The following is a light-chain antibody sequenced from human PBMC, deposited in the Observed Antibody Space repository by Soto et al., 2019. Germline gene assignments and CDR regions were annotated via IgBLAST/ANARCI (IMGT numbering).Light chain of an antibody. CDR1: QDISNY. CDR3: QQYDNLALT. J-gene: IGKJ4*01. V-gene: IGKV1-33*01. Sequence: DIQMTQSPSSLSASVGDRVTITCQSSQDISNYLNWYQQKPEKAPKLLMYVASTLETGVPSRLSGSGSGTDFGFTIRCPQPEDIATYYWQQYDNLALTFGGGTKVELK. CDR2: VAS.